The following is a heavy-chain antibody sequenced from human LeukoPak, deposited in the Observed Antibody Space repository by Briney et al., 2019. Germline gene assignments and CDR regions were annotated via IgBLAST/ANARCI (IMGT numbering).Heavy chain of an antibody. J-gene: IGHJ3*02. Sequence: AETLSLTCTVSGVSISSYYWSWLRQPPGKGLEWIGEINHSGSTNYNPSLKSRVTISVDTSKNQFSLKLSSVAAPDTSVIYCARLSVWDLYAFDIWGQGIMVTVSS. D-gene: IGHD1-26*01. CDR3: ARLSVWDLYAFDI. V-gene: IGHV4-34*01. CDR2: INHSGST. CDR1: GVSISSYY.